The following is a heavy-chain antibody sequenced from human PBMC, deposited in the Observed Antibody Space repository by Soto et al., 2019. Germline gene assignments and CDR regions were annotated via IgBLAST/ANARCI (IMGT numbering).Heavy chain of an antibody. CDR3: AREYCTNGVCYTGYDY. V-gene: IGHV3-30-3*01. Sequence: ESGGGVVQPGRSLRLSCAASGFTFSSYAMHWVRQAPGKGLEWVAVISYDGSNKYYADSVKGRFTISRDNSKNTLYLQMNSLRAEDTAVYYCAREYCTNGVCYTGYDYWGQGTLVTDSS. CDR2: ISYDGSNK. J-gene: IGHJ4*02. CDR1: GFTFSSYA. D-gene: IGHD2-8*01.